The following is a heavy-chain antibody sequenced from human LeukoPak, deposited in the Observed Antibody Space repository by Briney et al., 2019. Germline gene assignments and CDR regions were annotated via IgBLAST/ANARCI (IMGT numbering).Heavy chain of an antibody. CDR3: ARDQTVTSSLVFDY. CDR2: ISSSSSTI. V-gene: IGHV3-48*01. D-gene: IGHD4-17*01. CDR1: GFTFSSYS. Sequence: GGSLRLSCAASGFTFSSYSMNWVRQAPGKGLEWVSSISSSSSTIYYADSVKGRFTISRDNAKNSPYLQMNSLRAEDTAVYYCARDQTVTSSLVFDYWGQGTLVTVSS. J-gene: IGHJ4*02.